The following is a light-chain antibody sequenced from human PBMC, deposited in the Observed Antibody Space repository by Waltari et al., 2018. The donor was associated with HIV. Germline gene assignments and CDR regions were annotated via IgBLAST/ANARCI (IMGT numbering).Light chain of an antibody. CDR2: YDD. J-gene: IGLJ1*01. CDR3: AAWDDSLNGFV. V-gene: IGLV1-36*01. Sequence: QSVLTQPPSVSGVPRKRVTISCSGNTSNIGNNAVNWYQQLPGKAPKVLIYYDDLLPSGVSDRFSGSRSGTSASLAISGLQSEDEAYYYCAAWDDSLNGFVFGTGTKVNAL. CDR1: TSNIGNNA.